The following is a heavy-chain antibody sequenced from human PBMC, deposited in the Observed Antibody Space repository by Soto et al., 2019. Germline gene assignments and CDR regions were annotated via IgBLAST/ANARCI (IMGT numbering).Heavy chain of an antibody. V-gene: IGHV4-39*01. D-gene: IGHD3-3*01. CDR2: IYYSGST. CDR3: ARHSFTIFGVVIGGPYYFDD. Sequence: SETLSLTCTVSGGSISSSSYYWGWIRQPPGKGLEWIGSIYYSGSTYYNPSLKSRVTISVDTSKNQFSLKLSSVTAADTAVYYCARHSFTIFGVVIGGPYYFDDWGQGALVTVTS. CDR1: GGSISSSSYY. J-gene: IGHJ4*02.